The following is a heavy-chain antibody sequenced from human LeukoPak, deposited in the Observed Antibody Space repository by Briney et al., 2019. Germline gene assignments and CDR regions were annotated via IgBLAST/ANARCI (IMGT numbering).Heavy chain of an antibody. CDR2: IYYSGSP. J-gene: IGHJ4*02. Sequence: PSETLSLTCTVSGGSISNNNYYWTWIRQPPGKGLKCIGSIYYSGSPYYNPSLKSRVTISVDTSKNQFSLRLSSVTAADTAVYYCATWRTAKTGFDYWGQGTLVTVSS. CDR1: GGSISNNNYY. V-gene: IGHV4-39*01. CDR3: ATWRTAKTGFDY. D-gene: IGHD1-1*01.